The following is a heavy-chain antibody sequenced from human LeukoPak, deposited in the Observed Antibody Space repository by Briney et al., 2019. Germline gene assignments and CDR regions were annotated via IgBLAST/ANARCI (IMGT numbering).Heavy chain of an antibody. Sequence: GGSLRLSCAASGFPFSNYWMHWVRQAPGKGLVWVSRVNSDGSTTNYADSVKGRSTISRDNAENTLYMRMNSLRPEDTAVYYCARGYYSSSRIDYWGQGTLVTVSS. CDR2: VNSDGSTT. CDR3: ARGYYSSSRIDY. J-gene: IGHJ4*02. CDR1: GFPFSNYW. D-gene: IGHD6-13*01. V-gene: IGHV3-74*01.